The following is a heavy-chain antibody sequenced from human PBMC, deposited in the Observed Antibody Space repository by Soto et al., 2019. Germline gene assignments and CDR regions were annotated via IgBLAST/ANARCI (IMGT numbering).Heavy chain of an antibody. CDR3: ANLGGYSYGSIVY. D-gene: IGHD5-18*01. V-gene: IGHV3-23*01. CDR2: ISDSGGST. CDR1: GFTFSSYA. Sequence: EVQLLESGGGLVQPGGSLRLSCAASGFTFSSYAMSWVRQASGKGREWVSAISDSGGSTYYADSVKGRFTISRDNSKNTVFLQMNSLRAEDTAVYYCANLGGYSYGSIVYWGQGTLVTVSS. J-gene: IGHJ4*02.